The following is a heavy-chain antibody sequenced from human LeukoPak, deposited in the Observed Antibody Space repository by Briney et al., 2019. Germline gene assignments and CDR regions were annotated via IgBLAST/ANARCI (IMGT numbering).Heavy chain of an antibody. J-gene: IGHJ4*02. CDR1: GFTFRSYG. D-gene: IGHD1-26*01. CDR3: ARGDIVGATTTPFDY. V-gene: IGHV3-33*01. Sequence: PGGSLRLSCAAPGFTFRSYGMHWVRQAPGKGLEWVAVIWYDGSNQYYADSVKGRFTISRDNSKNTLYLQMNSLRAEDTAVYYCARGDIVGATTTPFDYWGQGTLVTVSS. CDR2: IWYDGSNQ.